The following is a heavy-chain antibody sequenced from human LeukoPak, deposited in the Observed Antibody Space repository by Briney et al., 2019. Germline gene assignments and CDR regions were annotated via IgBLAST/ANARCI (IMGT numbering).Heavy chain of an antibody. CDR3: AAIAVAAHFDY. D-gene: IGHD6-19*01. CDR2: ISYDGSDK. V-gene: IGHV3-30*03. J-gene: IGHJ4*02. CDR1: GFTFSSYG. Sequence: GGSLRLSCAASGFTFSSYGMHWVRQAPGKGLEWVAVISYDGSDKYYADSVKGRFTISRDNAKTSLYLQMNSLRAEDTAVYYCAAIAVAAHFDYWGQGILVTVSS.